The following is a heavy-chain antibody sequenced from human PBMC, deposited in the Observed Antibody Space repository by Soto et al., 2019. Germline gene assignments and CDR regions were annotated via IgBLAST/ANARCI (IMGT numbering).Heavy chain of an antibody. CDR2: IYSGGST. D-gene: IGHD6-19*01. CDR1: GFTVSSNY. J-gene: IGHJ3*02. Sequence: EVQLVESGGGLVQPGGSLRLSCAASGFTVSSNYMSWVRQAPGKGLEWVSVIYSGGSTYYADSVKGRFIISRHNSKNTLYLQMNSLRAEDTAVYYCIVQAGPHAFDIWGQGTMVTVSS. CDR3: IVQAGPHAFDI. V-gene: IGHV3-53*04.